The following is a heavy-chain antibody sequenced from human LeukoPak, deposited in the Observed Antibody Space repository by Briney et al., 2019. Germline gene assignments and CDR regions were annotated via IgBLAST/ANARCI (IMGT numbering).Heavy chain of an antibody. V-gene: IGHV4-59*01. J-gene: IGHJ5*02. Sequence: SETLSLTCTVSGGSISSCYWSWIRQPPGKGLEWIGYIYYSGSTNYNPSLKSRVTISVDTSKNQFSLKLSSVTAADTAVYYCARASRTIFGVVIGFDPWGQGTLVTGPS. CDR2: IYYSGST. D-gene: IGHD3-3*01. CDR3: ARASRTIFGVVIGFDP. CDR1: GGSISSCY.